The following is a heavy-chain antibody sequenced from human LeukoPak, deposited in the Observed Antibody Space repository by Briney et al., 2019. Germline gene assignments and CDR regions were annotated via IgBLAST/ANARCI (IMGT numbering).Heavy chain of an antibody. CDR2: LSYDGTNK. J-gene: IGHJ5*02. Sequence: QPGGSLRLSCAASGFTFSNYGMHWVRQAPGKGLEWVAVLSYDGTNKYYADSVKGRFTTSRDNSKNTLYLQMNSLRAEDTAVYYCARDLGQYYDTSDNWFDPWGQGTLVTVSS. D-gene: IGHD3-22*01. CDR1: GFTFSNYG. CDR3: ARDLGQYYDTSDNWFDP. V-gene: IGHV3-30*03.